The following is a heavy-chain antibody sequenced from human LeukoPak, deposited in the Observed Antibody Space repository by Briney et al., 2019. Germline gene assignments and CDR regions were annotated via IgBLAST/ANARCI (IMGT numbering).Heavy chain of an antibody. Sequence: ASVKVSCKASGYTFTSYYMHWVRQAPGQGLEWMGIINPSGGSTSYAQKFQGRVTMTRDTSTSTVYMELSSLRSEDTAVYYCAKEYSNRPDYFDCWGQGTLVTVSS. CDR2: INPSGGST. J-gene: IGHJ4*02. CDR3: AKEYSNRPDYFDC. CDR1: GYTFTSYY. D-gene: IGHD6-13*01. V-gene: IGHV1-46*01.